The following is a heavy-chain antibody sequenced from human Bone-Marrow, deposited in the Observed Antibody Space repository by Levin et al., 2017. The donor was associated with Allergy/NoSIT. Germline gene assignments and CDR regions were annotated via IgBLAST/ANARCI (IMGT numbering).Heavy chain of an antibody. CDR3: ARGSCSSTSCYSGMDV. V-gene: IGHV1-69*01. Sequence: KISCKASGGTFSSYAISWVRQAPGQGLEWMGGIIPIFGTANYAQKFQGRVTITADESTSTAYMELSSLRSEDTAVYYCARGSCSSTSCYSGMDVWGQGTTVTVSS. J-gene: IGHJ6*02. CDR2: IIPIFGTA. D-gene: IGHD2-2*01. CDR1: GGTFSSYA.